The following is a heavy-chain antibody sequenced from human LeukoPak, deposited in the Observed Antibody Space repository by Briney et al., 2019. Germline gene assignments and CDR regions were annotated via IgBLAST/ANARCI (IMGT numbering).Heavy chain of an antibody. CDR2: LYSDGTT. CDR3: ARREINGYYLS. CDR1: GFTVSSNY. J-gene: IGHJ5*02. V-gene: IGHV3-53*01. D-gene: IGHD3-22*01. Sequence: PGGSLRLSCAASGFTVSSNYMIWVRQAPGKGLEGVSVLYSDGTTYYAASGKGRFIISRDNSRNTLSLQMHSLRAEDTAVYYCARREINGYYLSWGQGTLVTVSS.